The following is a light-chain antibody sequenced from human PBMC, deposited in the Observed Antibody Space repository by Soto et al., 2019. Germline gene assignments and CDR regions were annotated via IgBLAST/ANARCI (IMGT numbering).Light chain of an antibody. V-gene: IGLV1-51*01. CDR3: AVWDSSLSAGV. Sequence: QSVLTQPPSVSAAPGQQVTISCSGSSSNVGKNWVSWYQQLPGTAPKVLIYDNYRRPAVIPGRFSGSRSGTSATLAIIDLQTGDEADYYCAVWDSSLSAGVFGGGTKLTVL. J-gene: IGLJ2*01. CDR2: DNY. CDR1: SSNVGKNW.